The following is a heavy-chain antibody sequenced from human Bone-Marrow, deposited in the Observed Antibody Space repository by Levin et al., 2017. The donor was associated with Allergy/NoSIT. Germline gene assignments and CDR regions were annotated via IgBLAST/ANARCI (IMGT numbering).Heavy chain of an antibody. V-gene: IGHV4-31*03. D-gene: IGHD3-10*01. CDR2: IYYSGST. J-gene: IGHJ4*02. Sequence: LRLSCTVSGGSISSGGYYWSWIRQHPGKGLEWIGYIYYSGSTYYNPSLKSRVTISVDTSKNQFSLKLSSVTSADTAVYYCAREETYYYGSGSPSYFDYWGQGTLVTVSS. CDR3: AREETYYYGSGSPSYFDY. CDR1: GGSISSGGYY.